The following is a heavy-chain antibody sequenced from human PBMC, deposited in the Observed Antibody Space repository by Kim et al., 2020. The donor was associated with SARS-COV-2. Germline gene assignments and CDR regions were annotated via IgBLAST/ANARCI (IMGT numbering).Heavy chain of an antibody. Sequence: GGSLRLSCAASGFTFSSYEMNWVRQAPGKGLEWVSYISSSGSTIYYADSVKGRFTISRDNAKNSLYLQMNSLRAEDTAVYYCARDAVKGYDFWSGYYGYYYYYMDVWGKGTTVTVSS. J-gene: IGHJ6*03. CDR3: ARDAVKGYDFWSGYYGYYYYYMDV. CDR1: GFTFSSYE. D-gene: IGHD3-3*01. V-gene: IGHV3-48*03. CDR2: ISSSGSTI.